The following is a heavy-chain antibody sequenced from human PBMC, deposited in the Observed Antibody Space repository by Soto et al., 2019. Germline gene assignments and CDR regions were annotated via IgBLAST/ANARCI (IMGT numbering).Heavy chain of an antibody. CDR2: INHSGST. CDR3: ATHPGARWGSDY. D-gene: IGHD3-16*01. J-gene: IGHJ4*02. CDR1: GGSFSGYY. V-gene: IGHV4-34*01. Sequence: SETLSLTCAVYGGSFSGYYWTWIRQPPGTGLEWIGEINHSGSTNYNPSLKSRVTISVDTSKNQFSLKLSSVTAADTAVYYCATHPGARWGSDYWGQGTLVTVSS.